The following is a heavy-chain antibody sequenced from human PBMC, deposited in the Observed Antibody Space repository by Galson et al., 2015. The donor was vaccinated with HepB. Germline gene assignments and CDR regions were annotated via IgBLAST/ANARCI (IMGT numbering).Heavy chain of an antibody. J-gene: IGHJ4*02. CDR1: GDSVSSKSAA. D-gene: IGHD3-10*01. CDR3: ARSTGDLDY. V-gene: IGHV6-1*01. CDR2: TWYRSKWNN. Sequence: CAISGDSVSSKSAAWNWIRQSPSRGLEWLGRTWYRSKWNNGYAASVKSRITINPDTSKNQFSLHLNSVTPEDTAVYHRARSTGDLDYWGQGTLVTVSS.